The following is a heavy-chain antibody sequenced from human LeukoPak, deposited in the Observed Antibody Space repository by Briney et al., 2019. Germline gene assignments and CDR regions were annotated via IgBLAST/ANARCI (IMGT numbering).Heavy chain of an antibody. J-gene: IGHJ4*02. D-gene: IGHD1-20*01. V-gene: IGHV3-23*01. CDR1: GFTFSSHA. CDR3: ARITSVVYN. CDR2: ISDSGRST. Sequence: TGESLRLSCAASGFTFSSHAMSWVRQAPGKGLAWVSTISDSGRSTYYTDSVEGRFTIIRDNSKNTLYLQMSSPRAEDTAIYSGARITSVVYNWGQGTLVTVSS.